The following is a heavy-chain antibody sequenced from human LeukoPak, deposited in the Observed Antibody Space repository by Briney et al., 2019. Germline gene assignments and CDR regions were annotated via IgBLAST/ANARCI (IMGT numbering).Heavy chain of an antibody. CDR3: ATDQAYHYDSSPNIK. D-gene: IGHD3-22*01. V-gene: IGHV1-69*06. CDR2: IIPIFGTT. Sequence: SVKLSCKSSGGTFNNYAINCVRQAPGQGLEWMGGIIPIFGTTNYPQTFQGRVTITADKSTSTGYMELSSLRSEDTAVYYCATDQAYHYDSSPNIKWGQGTLVTVSS. J-gene: IGHJ4*02. CDR1: GGTFNNYA.